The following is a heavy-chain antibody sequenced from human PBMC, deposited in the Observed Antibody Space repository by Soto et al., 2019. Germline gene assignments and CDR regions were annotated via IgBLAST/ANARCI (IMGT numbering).Heavy chain of an antibody. Sequence: GGSLRLSCAASGFTFSDYYMSWIRQAPGKGLEWVSYISPSGSTMFYADSVKGRFTISRDNAKNSLSLQMNSLRSEDTAVYYCARDLYYDFWSGYYDEGGFDCWGQGTLVTVSS. CDR1: GFTFSDYY. J-gene: IGHJ4*02. D-gene: IGHD3-3*01. V-gene: IGHV3-11*01. CDR2: ISPSGSTM. CDR3: ARDLYYDFWSGYYDEGGFDC.